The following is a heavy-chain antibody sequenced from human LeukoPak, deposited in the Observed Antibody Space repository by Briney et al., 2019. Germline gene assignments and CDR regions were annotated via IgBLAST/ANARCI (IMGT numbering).Heavy chain of an antibody. V-gene: IGHV4-30-4*08. D-gene: IGHD4-17*01. J-gene: IGHJ3*02. CDR1: GVSMSSGAFY. Sequence: SQTLSLTCTVSGVSMSSGAFYWSWIRQHPGKGLEWIGNISYSGSTYYNPSLKSRVTISVDRSKNQFSLKLTSVTAADTAVYYCARAFPFDDYGDPDAFDIWGQGTMVTVSS. CDR2: ISYSGST. CDR3: ARAFPFDDYGDPDAFDI.